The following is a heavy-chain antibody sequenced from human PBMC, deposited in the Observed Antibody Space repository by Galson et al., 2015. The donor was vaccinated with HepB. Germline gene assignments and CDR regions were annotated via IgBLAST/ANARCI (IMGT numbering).Heavy chain of an antibody. D-gene: IGHD3-10*01. CDR2: IRSKAYGGTT. CDR1: GFTFGDYA. V-gene: IGHV3-49*03. J-gene: IGHJ4*02. Sequence: SLRLSCAASGFTFGDYAMRWFRQAPGKGLEWVGFIRSKAYGGTTEYAASVKGRFTISRDDSKSIAYLQMNSLKTEDTAVYYCTRRKWFGELSTFDYWGQGTLVTVSS. CDR3: TRRKWFGELSTFDY.